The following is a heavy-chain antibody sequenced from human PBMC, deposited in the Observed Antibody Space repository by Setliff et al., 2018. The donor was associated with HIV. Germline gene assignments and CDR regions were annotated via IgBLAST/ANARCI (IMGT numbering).Heavy chain of an antibody. Sequence: SETLSLTCTVSGGSISSGSYYWSWIRQPAGKGREWIGHIHTSGSTKYNPSLKSRVTISADTSKNQFSLNLSSVNAAETAVYYCARVGYHGSGRYSFDYWGQGTLVTVSS. CDR1: GGSISSGSYY. CDR3: ARVGYHGSGRYSFDY. CDR2: IHTSGST. V-gene: IGHV4-61*09. D-gene: IGHD3-10*01. J-gene: IGHJ4*02.